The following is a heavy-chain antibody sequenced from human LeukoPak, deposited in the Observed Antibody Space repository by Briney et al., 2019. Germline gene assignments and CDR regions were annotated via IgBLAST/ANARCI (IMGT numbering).Heavy chain of an antibody. D-gene: IGHD3-10*01. J-gene: IGHJ3*02. Sequence: SETLSLTCTVSGGSISSDYWSWIRQSPGKGLEWLGYIWFGGSATYNPSLRSRLTISLDNKNQFSLKLTSVTAADTAVYYCAKDDYYARAFDIWGQGTMVTVSS. CDR2: IWFGGSA. V-gene: IGHV4-59*01. CDR1: GGSISSDY. CDR3: AKDDYYARAFDI.